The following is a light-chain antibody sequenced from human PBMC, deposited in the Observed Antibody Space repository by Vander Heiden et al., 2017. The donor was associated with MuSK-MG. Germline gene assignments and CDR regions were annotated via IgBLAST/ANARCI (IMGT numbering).Light chain of an antibody. Sequence: DIQLIQSPPSRPASVGDRVTITCRASQDISSNLNWYQQKPGKAPKLLIYDAFNLETGVPSRFSGSGSGTDFTFTITSLQPEDVAAYYCQQNYDLPYTFGHGTKVEIK. CDR2: DAF. CDR3: QQNYDLPYT. V-gene: IGKV1-33*01. J-gene: IGKJ2*01. CDR1: QDISSN.